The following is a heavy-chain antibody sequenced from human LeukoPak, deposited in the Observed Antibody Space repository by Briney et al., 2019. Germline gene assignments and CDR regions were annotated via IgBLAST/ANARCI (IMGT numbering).Heavy chain of an antibody. V-gene: IGHV4-38-2*02. CDR2: IFHSGST. D-gene: IGHD1-14*01. J-gene: IGHJ3*01. CDR1: GYSISSAYY. Sequence: SETLSLTCTGSGYSISSAYYWGWIRQPPGKGLEWVGSIFHSGSTYYNPPLMSRVTISVDTSKNQFSLELSSVTAADTAVYYCARRFRTGGNLHHDAYDVWGQGTVVTVSS. CDR3: ARRFRTGGNLHHDAYDV.